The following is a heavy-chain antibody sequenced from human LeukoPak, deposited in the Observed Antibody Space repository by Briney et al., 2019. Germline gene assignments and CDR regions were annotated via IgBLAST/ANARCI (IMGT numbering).Heavy chain of an antibody. CDR2: SGNRANSHRT. D-gene: IGHD5-12*01. V-gene: IGHV3-72*01. CDR1: GVGFSDLY. J-gene: IGHJ3*02. Sequence: QPGGSLRISCVASGVGFSDLYMDWVRQAPGKGLEWIGRSGNRANSHRTEYAASVTGRFTISRDDSKNSLYLQMNSLKTEDTAVYHCVRGYSGHSVYAFDIWGQGTMVTVSS. CDR3: VRGYSGHSVYAFDI.